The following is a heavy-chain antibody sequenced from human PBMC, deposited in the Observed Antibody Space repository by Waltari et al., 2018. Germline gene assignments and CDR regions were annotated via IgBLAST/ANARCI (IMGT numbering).Heavy chain of an antibody. J-gene: IGHJ4*02. CDR1: GFIFSSYW. Sequence: VQLVESGGGLVQPGGSLRLSCVASGFIFSSYWMDWVRQAPGKGLVWVSRSNEDGSSTTYADDVKGRFTSSRDNAKNTLYLHMSSLRAEDTAVYYCIRENIAAAGLESWGQGTLVTVSS. CDR3: IRENIAAAGLES. D-gene: IGHD6-13*01. CDR2: SNEDGSST. V-gene: IGHV3-74*01.